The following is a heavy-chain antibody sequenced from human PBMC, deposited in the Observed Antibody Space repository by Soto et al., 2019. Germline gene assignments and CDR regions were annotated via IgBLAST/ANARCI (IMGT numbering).Heavy chain of an antibody. J-gene: IGHJ5*02. CDR2: IIPMFGTA. CDR3: ASRDGDNSEGP. Sequence: QVQLVQSGAEVTKPGSSVKVSCKASGGTFSIYGISWVRQAPGQGLEWMGGIIPMFGTANYAQKFQGRVTITADEPTRSAYMELSILRSEDTAVYYCASRDGDNSEGPWGQGTLLTVSS. V-gene: IGHV1-69*12. CDR1: GGTFSIYG.